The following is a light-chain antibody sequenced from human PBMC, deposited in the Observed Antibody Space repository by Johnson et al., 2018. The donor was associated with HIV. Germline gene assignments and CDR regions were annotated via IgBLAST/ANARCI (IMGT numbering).Light chain of an antibody. CDR3: GTWDSSLSAYV. V-gene: IGLV1-51*02. CDR2: ENN. J-gene: IGLJ1*01. CDR1: SFNIGINF. Sequence: QSVLTQPPSVSAAPGQRVTISCSGSSFNIGINFVSWYQQVPGTAPKLLICENNKRPSGIPDRFSGSKSGTSATLGITGLQTGDEADYYCGTWDSSLSAYVFGTGTKFTVL.